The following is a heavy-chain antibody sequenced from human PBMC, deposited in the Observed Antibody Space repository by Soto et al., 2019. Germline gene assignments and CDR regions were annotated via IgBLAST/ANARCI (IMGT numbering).Heavy chain of an antibody. CDR3: ARMYSSSWYYFDH. CDR1: RFTFSDYY. Sequence: QVQLVESGGDLVKPGGSLRLSCAASRFTFSDYYMSWIRQAPGKGLEWVSYISSSGYTMYYADSVKGRFTISRDNAKTSLYLLMNGLRAEDTAVYYCARMYSSSWYYFDHWGQGALVTVSS. D-gene: IGHD6-13*01. J-gene: IGHJ4*02. CDR2: ISSSGYTM. V-gene: IGHV3-11*01.